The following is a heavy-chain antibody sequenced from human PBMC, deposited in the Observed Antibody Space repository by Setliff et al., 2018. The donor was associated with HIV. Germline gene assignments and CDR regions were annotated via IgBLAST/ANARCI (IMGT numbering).Heavy chain of an antibody. CDR3: ARAWSGLDF. CDR1: GFTLGGYA. D-gene: IGHD3-3*01. J-gene: IGHJ4*02. Sequence: GGSLRLSCAGSGFTLGGYAMSWVRQAPGKGLEWVGFIRSKAYGGTTEYAASVKGRFTISRDNAKNELYLQMNNLRADDTAIYYCARAWSGLDFWGQGTLVTVSS. CDR2: IRSKAYGGTT. V-gene: IGHV3-49*04.